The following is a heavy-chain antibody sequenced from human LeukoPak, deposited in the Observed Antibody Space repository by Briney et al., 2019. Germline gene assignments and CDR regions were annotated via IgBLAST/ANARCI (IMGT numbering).Heavy chain of an antibody. CDR2: INPNSGGT. J-gene: IGHJ4*02. D-gene: IGHD6-13*01. V-gene: IGHV1-2*02. CDR1: GYTFTGYY. CDR3: ARVRAAAGTTLGY. Sequence: GASVKVSCKASGYTFTGYYMHWVRQAPGQGLEWMGWINPNSGGTNYAQKFQGRVTMTRDTSISTAYMELRSLRSDDTAVYYCARVRAAAGTTLGYWGQGTLVTVS.